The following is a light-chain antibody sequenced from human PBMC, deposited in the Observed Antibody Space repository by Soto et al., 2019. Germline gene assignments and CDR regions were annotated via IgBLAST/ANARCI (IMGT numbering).Light chain of an antibody. Sequence: EIVMTQSPATLSVSPGESATLSCRASQSVSSYLAWYQQKPGQAPRLLIYDASNRATGIPARFSGSGSGTDFTLTISSLEPEDFAVYYCQHYGDSARTFGPGTRLEIK. CDR1: QSVSSY. CDR2: DAS. CDR3: QHYGDSART. V-gene: IGKV3-11*01. J-gene: IGKJ5*01.